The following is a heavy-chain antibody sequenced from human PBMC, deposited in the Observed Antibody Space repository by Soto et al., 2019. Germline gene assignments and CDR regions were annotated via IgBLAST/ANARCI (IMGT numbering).Heavy chain of an antibody. D-gene: IGHD4-17*01. V-gene: IGHV1-3*01. CDR1: GYTFTSYA. CDR2: INAGNGNT. CDR3: ARVTLRDNWFDP. J-gene: IGHJ5*02. Sequence: QVQLVQSGAEVKKPGASVKVSCKASGYTFTSYAMHWVRQAPGQRLEWMGWINAGNGNTKYSQKFQGRVTITRDTSASTADMEQSSLISEDTAVYYCARVTLRDNWFDPWGQGTLVTVSS.